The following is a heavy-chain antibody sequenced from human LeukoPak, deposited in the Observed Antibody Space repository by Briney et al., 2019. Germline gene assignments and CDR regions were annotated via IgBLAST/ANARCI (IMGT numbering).Heavy chain of an antibody. D-gene: IGHD3-3*01. Sequence: SETLSLTCAVYGGSFSCYYWSWIRQPPGKGLEWIGEINHSGSTNYNPSLKSRVTISVDTSKNQFSLKLSSVTAADTAVYYCARERRPTYYDFWSGYYIWGQGTLVTVSS. V-gene: IGHV4-34*01. CDR2: INHSGST. CDR1: GGSFSCYY. J-gene: IGHJ4*02. CDR3: ARERRPTYYDFWSGYYI.